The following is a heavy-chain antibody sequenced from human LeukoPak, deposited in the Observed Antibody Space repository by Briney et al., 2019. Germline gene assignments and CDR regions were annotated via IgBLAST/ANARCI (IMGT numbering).Heavy chain of an antibody. D-gene: IGHD3-10*01. J-gene: IGHJ4*02. Sequence: SETLSLTCTVSGGSISSYYWSRIRQPPGKGLEWIGYIYYSGSTNYNPSLKSRVTISVDTSKNQFSLKLSSVTAADTAVYYCARGGYYDYFDYWGQGTLVTVSS. CDR3: ARGGYYDYFDY. CDR1: GGSISSYY. V-gene: IGHV4-59*01. CDR2: IYYSGST.